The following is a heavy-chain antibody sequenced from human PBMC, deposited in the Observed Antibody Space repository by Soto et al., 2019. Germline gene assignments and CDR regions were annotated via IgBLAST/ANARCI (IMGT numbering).Heavy chain of an antibody. CDR1: SGPDRSPN. CDR3: VRQGIDYLHGLVDV. CDR2: VYYTGDT. Sequence: QVQLQQSGPRLVKPSETLSLTCTVSSGPDRSPNWGWIRQPPGRGLEWIGYVYYTGDTAYNHTHRGRVTISANTSTNDISLTLNSVTGADPAVYYCVRQGIDYLHGLVDVWGQGTTVSVSS. V-gene: IGHV4-59*08. D-gene: IGHD4-17*01. J-gene: IGHJ6*02.